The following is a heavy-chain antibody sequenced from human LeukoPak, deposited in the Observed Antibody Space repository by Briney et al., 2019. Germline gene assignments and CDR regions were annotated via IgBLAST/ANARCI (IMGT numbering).Heavy chain of an antibody. Sequence: GGSLRLSCAASGFTFSNYWMHWVRQAPGKGLVWVSRINSDGINTSYADSVKGRFTISRDNAKNTLNLQMNSLRAEDTAVYYCAKDFRIAAAGTEGSIDYWGQGTLVTVSS. CDR2: INSDGINT. D-gene: IGHD6-13*01. CDR3: AKDFRIAAAGTEGSIDY. V-gene: IGHV3-74*01. CDR1: GFTFSNYW. J-gene: IGHJ4*02.